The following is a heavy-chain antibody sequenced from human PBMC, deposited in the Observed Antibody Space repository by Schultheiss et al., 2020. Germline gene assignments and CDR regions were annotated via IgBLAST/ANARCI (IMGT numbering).Heavy chain of an antibody. CDR2: IYYSGST. CDR1: GGSISSSSYY. D-gene: IGHD5-18*01. J-gene: IGHJ4*02. CDR3: ARNTATFDY. V-gene: IGHV4-39*01. Sequence: SATLSLTCTVSGGSISSSSYYWGWIRQPPGKGLEWIGSIYYSGSTYYNPSLKSRVTISVDTSKNQFSLKLSSVTAADTAVYYCARNTATFDYWGQGTLVTAPQ.